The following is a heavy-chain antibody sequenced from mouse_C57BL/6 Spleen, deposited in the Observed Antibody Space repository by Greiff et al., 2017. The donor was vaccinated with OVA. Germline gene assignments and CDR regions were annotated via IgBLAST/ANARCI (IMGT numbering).Heavy chain of an antibody. Sequence: VQLQQSGAELVQPGASLTLSCTASGYTFTSYWMHWVQQTPGRGLEWIGMIGPNGGGNKYNAKFKSKATLTVDKPSSPAYMQRSSLTSEDSAVYYFARASDSFDDWGKGTTLTVSS. CDR1: GYTFTSYW. J-gene: IGHJ2*01. CDR3: ARASDSFDD. D-gene: IGHD3-2*01. CDR2: IGPNGGGN. V-gene: IGHV1-72*01.